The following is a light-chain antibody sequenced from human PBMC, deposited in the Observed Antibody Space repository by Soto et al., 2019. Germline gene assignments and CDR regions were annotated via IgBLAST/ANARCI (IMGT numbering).Light chain of an antibody. CDR1: QSVSSN. J-gene: IGKJ3*01. CDR2: GAS. V-gene: IGKV3-15*01. CDR3: QQYNNRPLT. Sequence: EIVMTQSPATLSVSPGERATLSCRASQSVSSNLAWYQQKPGQAPRLLIYGASTRATGIPARFSGSGSGTEFTFTISSLQAEDFAVYYCQQYNNRPLTFGPGTKVDIK.